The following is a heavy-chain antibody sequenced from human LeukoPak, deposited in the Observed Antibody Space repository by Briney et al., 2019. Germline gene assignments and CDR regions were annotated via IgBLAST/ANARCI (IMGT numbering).Heavy chain of an antibody. CDR2: IYSTDTT. D-gene: IGHD2-2*01. CDR1: GGSISGYF. Sequence: SETLSLTCTVSGGSISGYFWSWIRQPPGKGPEWIGYIYSTDTTNYSPSLSSRVTISVDTSKNQLSLNLRFVTATDTAVYHCARHDPPPTGFCSGTSCFMSGSQYFYMDVWGKGTSVTVS. V-gene: IGHV4-4*09. J-gene: IGHJ6*03. CDR3: ARHDPPPTGFCSGTSCFMSGSQYFYMDV.